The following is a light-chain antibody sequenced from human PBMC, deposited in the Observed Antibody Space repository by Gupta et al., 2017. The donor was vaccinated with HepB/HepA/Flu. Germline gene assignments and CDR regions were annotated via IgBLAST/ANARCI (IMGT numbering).Light chain of an antibody. Sequence: ELVLTQSPGTRSLSPGERATLSCRASQSIRSNLLVWYQQKLGQAPRLLIYDASKRATGIPDRISGSGSGTDFTLTISRLEPEDFAVYYCQQYDISPITFGQGTQVEIK. CDR1: QSIRSNL. V-gene: IGKV3-20*01. CDR3: QQYDISPIT. J-gene: IGKJ5*01. CDR2: DAS.